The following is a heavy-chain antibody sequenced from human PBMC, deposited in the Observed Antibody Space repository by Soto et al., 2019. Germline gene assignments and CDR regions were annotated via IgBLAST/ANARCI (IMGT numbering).Heavy chain of an antibody. Sequence: SQNLSLTCAISGDSVSSNIIAWNWIRQSPSRGLEWLGRTYYRSKWYSDYAVSVKSRISINPDTSKNQFFLQLQSVTPDDTAIYYCSRHRTGSAHFDPWGQGTLVTVSS. CDR1: GDSVSSNIIA. J-gene: IGHJ5*02. CDR2: TYYRSKWYS. D-gene: IGHD1-1*01. CDR3: SRHRTGSAHFDP. V-gene: IGHV6-1*01.